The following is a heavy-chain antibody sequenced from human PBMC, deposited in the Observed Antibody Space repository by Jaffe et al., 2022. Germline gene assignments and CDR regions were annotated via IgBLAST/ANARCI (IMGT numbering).Heavy chain of an antibody. J-gene: IGHJ5*02. CDR3: AKENMITFGGVHWGWFDP. Sequence: QVQLVESGGGVVQPGRSLRLSCAASGFTFSSYGMHWVRQAPGKGLEWVAVISYDGSNKYYADSVKGRFTISRDNSKNTLYLQMNSLRAEDTAVYYCAKENMITFGGVHWGWFDPWGQGTLVTVSS. CDR1: GFTFSSYG. D-gene: IGHD3-16*01. CDR2: ISYDGSNK. V-gene: IGHV3-30*18.